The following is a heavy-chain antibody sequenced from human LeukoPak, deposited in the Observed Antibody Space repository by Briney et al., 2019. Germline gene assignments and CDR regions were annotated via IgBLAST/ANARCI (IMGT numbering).Heavy chain of an antibody. J-gene: IGHJ4*02. Sequence: PSETLSLTCAVSGGSISSSNWWSWVRQPPGKGLEWIGEINHSGSTNYNPSLKSRVTISVDTSKNQFSLKLSSVTAADTAVYYCARWVWYAFDYWGQGTLVTVSS. CDR3: ARWVWYAFDY. CDR2: INHSGST. V-gene: IGHV4-4*02. CDR1: GGSISSSNW. D-gene: IGHD3-10*01.